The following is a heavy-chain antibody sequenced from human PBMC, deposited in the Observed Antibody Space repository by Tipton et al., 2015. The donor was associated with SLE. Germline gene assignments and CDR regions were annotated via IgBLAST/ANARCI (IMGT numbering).Heavy chain of an antibody. CDR2: IYTSGST. CDR1: GDSINSVTYY. CDR3: ARDSFADYSGSGSYST. V-gene: IGHV4-61*09. Sequence: TLSLTCSVSGDSINSVTYYWNWIRQPAGKGLEWIGHIYTSGSTNYNPSLKGRVTISLDTSKHQFSLKLNSVTAADTAVYYCARDSFADYSGSGSYSTWGHGTLVTVSS. J-gene: IGHJ5*01. D-gene: IGHD3-10*01.